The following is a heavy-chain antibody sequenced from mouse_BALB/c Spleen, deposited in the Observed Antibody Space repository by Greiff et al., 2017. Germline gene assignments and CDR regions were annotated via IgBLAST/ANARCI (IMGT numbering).Heavy chain of an antibody. CDR3: ARAAYYGNYWFAY. CDR2: IWGDGST. J-gene: IGHJ3*01. Sequence: VKLMESGPGLVAPSQSLSITCTVSGFSLTGYGVNWVRQPPGKGLEWLGMIWGDGSTDYNSALKSRLSISKDNSKSQVFLKMNSLQTDDTARYYCARAAYYGNYWFAYWGQGTLVTVSA. V-gene: IGHV2-6-7*01. CDR1: GFSLTGYG. D-gene: IGHD2-10*01.